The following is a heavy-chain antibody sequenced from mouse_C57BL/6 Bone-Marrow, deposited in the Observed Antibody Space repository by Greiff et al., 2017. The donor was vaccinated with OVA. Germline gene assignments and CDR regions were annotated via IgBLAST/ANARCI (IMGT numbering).Heavy chain of an antibody. V-gene: IGHV5-6*01. D-gene: IGHD1-1*02. CDR3: ARVDGSLRQRAY. Sequence: EVKVVESGGDLVKPGGSLKLSCAASGFTFSSYGMSWVRQTPDKRLEWVATISSGGSYTYYPDSVKGRFTISRDNAKNTLYLQMSSLKSEDTAMYYGARVDGSLRQRAYWGQGTLVTVSA. J-gene: IGHJ3*01. CDR2: ISSGGSYT. CDR1: GFTFSSYG.